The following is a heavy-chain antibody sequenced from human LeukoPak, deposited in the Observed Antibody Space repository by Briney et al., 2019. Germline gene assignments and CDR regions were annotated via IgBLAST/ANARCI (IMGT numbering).Heavy chain of an antibody. CDR3: AMRVRDQRDTSPGNWLDP. CDR2: IYGGRT. D-gene: IGHD2-21*02. J-gene: IGHJ5*02. CDR1: GGSLGGNC. V-gene: IGHV4-59*08. Sequence: SETLSLTCTVSGGSLGGNCWNWIRQSPESGLEWIGRIYGGRTKYNPSLMSRVTISFDTSKNQFSLNLRSVTAADTAVYYCAMRVRDQRDTSPGNWLDPWGQGTLVTVSS.